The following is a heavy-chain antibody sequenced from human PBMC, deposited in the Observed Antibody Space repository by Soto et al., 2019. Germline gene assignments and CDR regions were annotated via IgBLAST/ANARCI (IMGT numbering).Heavy chain of an antibody. CDR2: IISSSDSI. J-gene: IGHJ6*04. Sequence: EVQLVESGGGLVQPGGSLRLSCAASGFTFSSYSMNWVRQAPGKGLEWISYIISSSDSIYYADSVKGRFTISRDNAKNSLYIQMNSLRAEDTAVYYCARDVPDSIPAAVMDVWGKGTTVTVSS. V-gene: IGHV3-48*01. D-gene: IGHD2-2*01. CDR1: GFTFSSYS. CDR3: ARDVPDSIPAAVMDV.